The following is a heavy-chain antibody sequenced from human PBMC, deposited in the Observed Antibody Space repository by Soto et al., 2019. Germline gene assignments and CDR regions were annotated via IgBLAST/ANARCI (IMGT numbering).Heavy chain of an antibody. V-gene: IGHV4-61*01. J-gene: IGHJ4*02. CDR1: GGSVSSGSYY. CDR2: IYYSGST. Sequence: SETLSLTCTVSGGSVSSGSYYWSWIRQPPGKGLEWIGYIYYSGSTNYNPSLKSRVTISVDTSKNQFSLRLSSVTAADTAVYYCARSGIAAAGTVFDYWGQGTLVTVSS. D-gene: IGHD6-13*01. CDR3: ARSGIAAAGTVFDY.